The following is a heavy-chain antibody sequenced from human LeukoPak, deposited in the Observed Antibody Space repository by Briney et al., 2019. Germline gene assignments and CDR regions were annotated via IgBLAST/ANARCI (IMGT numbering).Heavy chain of an antibody. CDR2: FDPEDGET. CDR3: ARTGAHVDTAMVTGYYYYYMDV. CDR1: GYTLTELS. J-gene: IGHJ6*03. V-gene: IGHV1-24*01. Sequence: ASVKVSCKVSGYTLTELSMHWVRQAPAKGLEWMGGFDPEDGETIYAQKFQGRVTMTEDTSTDTAYMELSSLRSEDTAVYYCARTGAHVDTAMVTGYYYYYMDVWGKGTTVTVSS. D-gene: IGHD5-18*01.